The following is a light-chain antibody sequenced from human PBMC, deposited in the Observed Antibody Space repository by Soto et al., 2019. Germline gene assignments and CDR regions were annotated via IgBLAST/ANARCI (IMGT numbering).Light chain of an antibody. CDR2: EGS. V-gene: IGLV2-23*01. J-gene: IGLJ1*01. CDR3: CSYAGSITFYV. Sequence: QSVLTQPASVSGSPGQSITISCTGTSSDVGGYNYVSWYQQHPGKAPKLMIYEGSKRPSGVSNRFSGSKSGNTASLTISGLQAEDEADYYCCSYAGSITFYVFGTGTKVTVL. CDR1: SSDVGGYNY.